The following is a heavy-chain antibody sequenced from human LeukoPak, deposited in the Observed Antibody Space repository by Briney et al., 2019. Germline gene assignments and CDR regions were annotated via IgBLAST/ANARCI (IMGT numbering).Heavy chain of an antibody. Sequence: PSETLSLTCTVSGGSISSSSFYWGWIRQPPGKGLEWIGSIYYRGSTYYNPSLKSRVTISVDMSENQVSLKLRSVTAADTAVYYCTEFYFDRSGYADYWGQGALVTVSS. CDR2: IYYRGST. CDR3: TEFYFDRSGYADY. D-gene: IGHD3-22*01. V-gene: IGHV4-39*01. J-gene: IGHJ4*02. CDR1: GGSISSSSFY.